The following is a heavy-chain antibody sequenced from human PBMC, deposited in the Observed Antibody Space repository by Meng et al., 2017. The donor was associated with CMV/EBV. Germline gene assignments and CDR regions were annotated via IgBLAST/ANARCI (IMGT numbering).Heavy chain of an antibody. CDR2: ISSSGSTI. CDR3: ARALCGGDCYSYYYYYGMDV. J-gene: IGHJ6*02. V-gene: IGHV3-11*04. CDR1: GFTFSDYY. D-gene: IGHD2-21*01. Sequence: GGSLRLSCAASGFTFSDYYMSWIRQAPGKGLEWVSYISSSGSTIYYADSVKGRSTISRDNAKNSLYLQMNSLRAEDTAVYYCARALCGGDCYSYYYYYGMDVWGQGTTVTVSS.